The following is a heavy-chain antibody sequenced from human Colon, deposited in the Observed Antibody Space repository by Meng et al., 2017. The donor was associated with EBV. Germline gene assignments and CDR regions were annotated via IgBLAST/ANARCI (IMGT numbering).Heavy chain of an antibody. CDR2: IYHSGST. Sequence: PVRDAGPALVTPSCPLSFTGTFAGGSISSSHSYWGWVRQPPGKGLQWIGTIYHSGSTSYNPSLQSRVTMFVDTSKNQFSLMLTSVTATDTAVYYCARRRGGSGRDCWGQGTLVTVSS. CDR3: ARRRGGSGRDC. V-gene: IGHV4-39*01. CDR1: GGSISSSHSY. D-gene: IGHD3-10*01. J-gene: IGHJ4*02.